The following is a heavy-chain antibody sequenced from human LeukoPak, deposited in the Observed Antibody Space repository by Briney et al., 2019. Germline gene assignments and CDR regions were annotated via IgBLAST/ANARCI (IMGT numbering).Heavy chain of an antibody. CDR2: IYNSGNT. Sequence: PSETLSLTCTVSGGSISSGDYYWSWIRQPPGKGLEWIGYIYNSGNTYYNPSLKSRVTISVDTSKNQFSLKLSSVTAADTAVYYCASISGDYDILTGKDPFDYWGQGTLVTVSS. V-gene: IGHV4-30-4*08. D-gene: IGHD3-9*01. CDR3: ASISGDYDILTGKDPFDY. J-gene: IGHJ4*02. CDR1: GGSISSGDYY.